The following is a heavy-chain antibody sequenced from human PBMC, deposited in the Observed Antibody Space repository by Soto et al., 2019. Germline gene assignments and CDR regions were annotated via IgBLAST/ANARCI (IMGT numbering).Heavy chain of an antibody. CDR1: GFTFSSYS. D-gene: IGHD3-22*01. CDR2: ISASSRTL. Sequence: PGGSLRLSCGASGFTFSSYSMNWVRQAPGKGLEWISHISASSRTLFYADSVKGRFTISRDNAKNSLYLQMNSLRAEDTAVYYFARSYYDSSASYASYGMDVWGQGTTVTVSS. V-gene: IGHV3-48*01. CDR3: ARSYYDSSASYASYGMDV. J-gene: IGHJ6*02.